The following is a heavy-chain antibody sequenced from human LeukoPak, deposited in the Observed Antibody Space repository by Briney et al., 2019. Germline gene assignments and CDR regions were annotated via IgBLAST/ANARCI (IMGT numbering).Heavy chain of an antibody. V-gene: IGHV1-8*02. CDR3: ARGTVVVPAASVN. Sequence: GASVRVSCKTSGFIFTGYYIHWVRQAPGQGLEWMGWMNPNSGNTGYAQKFQGRVTMTRNTSISTAYMELSSLRSEDTAVYCCARGTVVVPAASVNWGQGTLVTVSS. CDR1: GFIFTGYY. D-gene: IGHD2-2*01. CDR2: MNPNSGNT. J-gene: IGHJ4*02.